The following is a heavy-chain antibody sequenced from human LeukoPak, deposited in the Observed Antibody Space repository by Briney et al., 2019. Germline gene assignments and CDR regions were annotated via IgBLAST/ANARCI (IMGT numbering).Heavy chain of an antibody. J-gene: IGHJ4*02. D-gene: IGHD1-26*01. V-gene: IGHV4-34*01. CDR1: GGSFSGYY. CDR2: INHSGST. Sequence: SETLSPTCAVYGGSFSGYYWSWIRQPPGKGLEWIGEINHSGSTNYNPSLKSRVTISVDTSKNQFSLKLSSVTAADTAVYYCARGGRTIPVYYFDYWGQGTLVTVSS. CDR3: ARGGRTIPVYYFDY.